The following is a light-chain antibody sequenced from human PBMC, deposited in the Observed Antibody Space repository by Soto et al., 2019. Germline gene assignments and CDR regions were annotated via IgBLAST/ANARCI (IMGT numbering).Light chain of an antibody. CDR3: QQYYNTPLT. J-gene: IGKJ4*01. CDR1: QSILLTANHKNY. CDR2: WAS. V-gene: IGKV4-1*01. Sequence: DIVMTQSPDSLPVSLGERATINCKSSQSILLTANHKNYLAWYQQKPRQPPKLLIYWASTRESGVPDRFSGSGSGTDFTLTISSLQAEDVAVYYCQQYYNTPLTFGGGTKVDIK.